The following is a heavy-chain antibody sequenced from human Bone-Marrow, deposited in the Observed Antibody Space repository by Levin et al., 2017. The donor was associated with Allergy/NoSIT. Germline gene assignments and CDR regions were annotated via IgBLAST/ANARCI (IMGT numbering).Heavy chain of an antibody. J-gene: IGHJ4*02. Sequence: GESLKISCAASGFTFSTYAMSWVRQAPGKGLEWVSAIRDSGASTYYADSVKGRFTISRDNSKNTLYLQMNSLRAEDTAVYYCAKDRWGYGSSSSFDYWGQGTLVTVSS. CDR1: GFTFSTYA. CDR2: IRDSGAST. CDR3: AKDRWGYGSSSSFDY. V-gene: IGHV3-23*01. D-gene: IGHD6-6*01.